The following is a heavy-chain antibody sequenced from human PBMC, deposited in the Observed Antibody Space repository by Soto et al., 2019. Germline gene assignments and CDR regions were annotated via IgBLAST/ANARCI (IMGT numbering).Heavy chain of an antibody. CDR2: IIPIFGTA. Sequence: SSVKVSCKASGATFSSYAISWVRQAPGQGLEWMGGIIPIFGTANYAQKFQGRVTITADESTSTAYMELSSLRSEDTAVYYCARTVLYCGGDCYSGYFDYWGQGTLVTVSS. J-gene: IGHJ4*02. V-gene: IGHV1-69*13. D-gene: IGHD2-21*02. CDR3: ARTVLYCGGDCYSGYFDY. CDR1: GATFSSYA.